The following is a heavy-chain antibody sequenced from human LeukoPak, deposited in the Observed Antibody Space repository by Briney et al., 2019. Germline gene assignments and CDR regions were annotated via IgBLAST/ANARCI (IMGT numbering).Heavy chain of an antibody. CDR3: ARFPWGPGQLRAFDI. CDR1: GGSISSGGYY. CDR2: IYHSGST. D-gene: IGHD2-2*01. Sequence: SQTLSLTCTVSGGSISSGGYYWSWIRQPPGKGLEWIGYIYHSGSTYYNPSLKSRVTISVDRSKNQFSLKLSSVTAADTAVYYCARFPWGPGQLRAFDIWGQGTMVTVSS. J-gene: IGHJ3*02. V-gene: IGHV4-30-2*01.